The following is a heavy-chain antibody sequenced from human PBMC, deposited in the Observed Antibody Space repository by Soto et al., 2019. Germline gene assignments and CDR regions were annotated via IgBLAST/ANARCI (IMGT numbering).Heavy chain of an antibody. Sequence: PGASLKISCQGSGYSFSSHWIAWVRQMPGKGLECMGIISPGDSDTRYTTSFQGQVTFSADRSISTVYLQWSSLKASDTGIYYCARDLTDDAFDVWGQGTMVTVSS. CDR2: ISPGDSDT. V-gene: IGHV5-51*01. D-gene: IGHD2-21*02. CDR3: ARDLTDDAFDV. J-gene: IGHJ3*01. CDR1: GYSFSSHW.